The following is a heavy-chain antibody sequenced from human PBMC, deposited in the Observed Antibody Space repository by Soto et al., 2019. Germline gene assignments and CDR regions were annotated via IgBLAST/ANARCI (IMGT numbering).Heavy chain of an antibody. CDR1: GGSISSGGYY. CDR3: ARDCGGDYHDGMDV. J-gene: IGHJ6*02. V-gene: IGHV4-31*03. D-gene: IGHD2-21*01. CDR2: IYYSGST. Sequence: SETLSLTCTVSGGSISSGGYYWSWIRQHPGKGLEWIGYIYYSGSTYYNPSLKSRVTISVDTSKNQFSLKLSSVTAADTAVYYWARDCGGDYHDGMDVWSQGTTVTVSS.